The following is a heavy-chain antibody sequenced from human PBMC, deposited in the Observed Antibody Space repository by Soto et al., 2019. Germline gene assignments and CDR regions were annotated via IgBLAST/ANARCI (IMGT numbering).Heavy chain of an antibody. J-gene: IGHJ4*02. D-gene: IGHD3-16*01. V-gene: IGHV1-46*02. CDR2: IHPSGDTK. CDR3: ARDLWGSWTVDY. Sequence: QVQLVQSGAAVKEPGASVKVSCKASGYTFQNYHMHWVRQAPGQGLEWMGLIHPSGDTKTYAQRFQGRRAMTRDASTSTAYMELSSLTSEDTAVYFCARDLWGSWTVDYWGQGTLVTVSS. CDR1: GYTFQNYH.